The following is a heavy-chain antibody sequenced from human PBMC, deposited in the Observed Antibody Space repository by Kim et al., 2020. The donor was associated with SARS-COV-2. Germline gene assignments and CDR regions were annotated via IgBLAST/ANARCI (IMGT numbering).Heavy chain of an antibody. CDR2: IIPILGIA. V-gene: IGHV1-69*04. CDR1: GGTFSSYA. CDR3: ARPKGLGAAAGFDY. J-gene: IGHJ4*02. Sequence: SVKVSCKASGGTFSSYAISWVRQAPGQGLEWMGRIIPILGIANYAQKFQGRVTITADKSTSTAYMELSSLRSEDTAVYYCARPKGLGAAAGFDYWGQGTLVTVSS. D-gene: IGHD6-13*01.